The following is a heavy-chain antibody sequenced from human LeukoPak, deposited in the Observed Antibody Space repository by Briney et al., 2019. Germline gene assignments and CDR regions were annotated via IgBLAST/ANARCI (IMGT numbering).Heavy chain of an antibody. CDR3: ARGQFWSGYSI. CDR1: GGSFSGYY. Sequence: PSETLSLTCAVYGGSFSGYYWSWIRQPPGKGLEWIGEINHRRSTNYNPSLKRRATMSVDTSKNQFSLNLRSVTAADTAVYSCARGQFWSGYSIWGQGTLVTVSS. V-gene: IGHV4-34*01. J-gene: IGHJ4*02. D-gene: IGHD3-3*02. CDR2: INHRRST.